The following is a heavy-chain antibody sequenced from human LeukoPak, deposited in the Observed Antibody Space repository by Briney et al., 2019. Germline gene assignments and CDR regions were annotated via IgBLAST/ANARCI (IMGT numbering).Heavy chain of an antibody. V-gene: IGHV4-4*07. CDR1: GGSISSYY. Sequence: SETLSLTCTVSGGSISSYYWSWIRQPAGKGLEWIGRIYTSGSTNYNPSLKSRVTMSVDTSKNQSSLKLSSVTAADTAVYYCARDRGPYSSGWFDYWGQGTLVTVSS. D-gene: IGHD6-19*01. CDR3: ARDRGPYSSGWFDY. CDR2: IYTSGST. J-gene: IGHJ4*02.